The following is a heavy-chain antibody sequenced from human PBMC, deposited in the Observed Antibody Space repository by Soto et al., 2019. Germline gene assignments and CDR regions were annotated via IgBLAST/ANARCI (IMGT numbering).Heavy chain of an antibody. D-gene: IGHD2-15*01. CDR1: GFSVWSSA. J-gene: IGHJ6*02. Sequence: GGSLGLCCAAYGFSVWSSAVGGVLKTPGKGLEWVSAISGSGGSTYYADPVKGRFTISRDNSKNTLYLQMNSLRAEDTAVYYCAKDPRALGYCSGRSCYSSGMDVWGQGTTVTLSS. CDR3: AKDPRALGYCSGRSCYSSGMDV. V-gene: IGHV3-23*01. CDR2: ISGSGGST.